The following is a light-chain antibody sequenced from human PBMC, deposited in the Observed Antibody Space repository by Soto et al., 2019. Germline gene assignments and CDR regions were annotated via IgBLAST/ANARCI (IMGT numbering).Light chain of an antibody. Sequence: EIVLTQSPATLSLSPGERATLSCRASQSVSSYLAWYQQKPGQAPRLLIYDASNRATGIPARFSGSGSGTDCTLTISSLEPEDFAVYYCQQRSNWPYTFVQGTKLESK. CDR1: QSVSSY. V-gene: IGKV3-11*01. CDR3: QQRSNWPYT. J-gene: IGKJ2*01. CDR2: DAS.